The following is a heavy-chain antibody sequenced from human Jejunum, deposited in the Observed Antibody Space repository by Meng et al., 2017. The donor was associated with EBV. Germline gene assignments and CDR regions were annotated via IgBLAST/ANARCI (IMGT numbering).Heavy chain of an antibody. CDR2: IYHSGPT. Sequence: QLEEWGHGLVQPSGPLSLTFVVLGDFINNNKWGSWGRQPPGKGLEWIGEIYHSGPTYYNPSLKSRVTISLDTSESQFSLRLTSVTAADTAIYYCARASPERLLEYWGQGTLVTVSS. D-gene: IGHD1-14*01. J-gene: IGHJ4*02. V-gene: IGHV4-4*02. CDR3: ARASPERLLEY. CDR1: GDFINNNKW.